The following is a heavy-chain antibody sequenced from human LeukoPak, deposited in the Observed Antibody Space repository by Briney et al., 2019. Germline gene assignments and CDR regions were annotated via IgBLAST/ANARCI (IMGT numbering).Heavy chain of an antibody. CDR1: GFTFSSYS. V-gene: IGHV3-48*02. CDR3: ERGEAAAGPIVYYYYGRDV. Sequence: GGSLRLSCAASGFTFSSYSMNWVRQAPGKGPEWVSSVSSSSSTIYYADSVKGRFTISRDNAKNSLYLQMNSLRDEDTAVYYCERGEAAAGPIVYYYYGRDVWGQGTTVTVSS. CDR2: VSSSSSTI. J-gene: IGHJ6*02. D-gene: IGHD6-13*01.